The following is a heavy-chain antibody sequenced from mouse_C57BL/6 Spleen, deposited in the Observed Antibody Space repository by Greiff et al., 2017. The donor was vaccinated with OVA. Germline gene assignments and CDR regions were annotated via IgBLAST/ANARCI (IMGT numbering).Heavy chain of an antibody. J-gene: IGHJ1*03. V-gene: IGHV1-55*01. CDR2: IYPGSGST. D-gene: IGHD2-3*01. CDR1: GYTFTSCW. Sequence: VQLQQPGAELVKPGASVKMSCKASGYTFTSCWITWVKQRPGQGLEWLGDIYPGSGSTNYNEKFKSKATLTVDTASSTAYMQLSSLTSEDSAVYYYAIDGRTRYFDFWGTGTTVTVSS. CDR3: AIDGRTRYFDF.